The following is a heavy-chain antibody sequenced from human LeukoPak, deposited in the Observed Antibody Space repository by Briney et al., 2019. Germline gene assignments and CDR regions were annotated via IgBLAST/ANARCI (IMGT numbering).Heavy chain of an antibody. D-gene: IGHD2-2*01. CDR3: ARAQYCSSTSCYRWDY. V-gene: IGHV3-20*04. J-gene: IGHJ4*02. Sequence: PGGSLRLFCAASGFTFDDYGMSWVRQAPGKGLEWLSGINWNGISTGYADSVKGRFTISRDNAKHSLYLQMNSLRAEDTAFYYCARAQYCSSTSCYRWDYWGQGTLVTVSS. CDR2: INWNGIST. CDR1: GFTFDDYG.